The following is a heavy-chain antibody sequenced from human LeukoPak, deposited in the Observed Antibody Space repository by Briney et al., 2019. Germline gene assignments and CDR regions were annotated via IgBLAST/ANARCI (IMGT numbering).Heavy chain of an antibody. CDR2: IYYSGGT. CDR3: ARDRELGY. Sequence: SETLSLTCTVPGGSVSSYYWNWIRQPPGKGLEWIGNIYYSGGTNYNPSLKTRVTISLDTSKNQFSLKLSSVTAADTAVYYCARDRELGYWGQGTLVTVSS. V-gene: IGHV4-59*02. CDR1: GGSVSSYY. J-gene: IGHJ4*02. D-gene: IGHD1-26*01.